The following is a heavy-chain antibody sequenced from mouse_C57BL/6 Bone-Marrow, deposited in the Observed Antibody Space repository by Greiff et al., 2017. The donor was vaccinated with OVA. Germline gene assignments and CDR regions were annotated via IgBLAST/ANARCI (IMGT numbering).Heavy chain of an antibody. CDR2: INPSTGGT. Sequence: VQLQQSGPELVKPGASVKISCKASGYSFTGYYMNWVKQSPEKSLEWIGEINPSTGGTTYNQKFKAKATLTVDKSSSTAYMQLKSLTSEDSAVYYCARPLLRWFAYWGQGTLVTVSA. V-gene: IGHV1-42*01. CDR1: GYSFTGYY. J-gene: IGHJ3*01. CDR3: ARPLLRWFAY. D-gene: IGHD1-1*01.